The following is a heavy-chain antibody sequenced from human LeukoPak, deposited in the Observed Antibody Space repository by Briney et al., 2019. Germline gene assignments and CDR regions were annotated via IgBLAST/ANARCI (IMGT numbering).Heavy chain of an antibody. D-gene: IGHD3-10*01. J-gene: IGHJ5*02. V-gene: IGHV1-8*01. CDR2: MNPNSGNT. Sequence: ASVKVSCTASGYTFTSYGINWVRQATGQGLEWMGWMNPNSGNTGYAQKFQGRVTMTRNTSISTAYMELSSLRSEDTAVYYCARSMVRGAPNWFDPWGQGTLVTVSS. CDR3: ARSMVRGAPNWFDP. CDR1: GYTFTSYG.